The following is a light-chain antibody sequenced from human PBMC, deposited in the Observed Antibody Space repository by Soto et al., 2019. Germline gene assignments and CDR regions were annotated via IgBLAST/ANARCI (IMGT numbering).Light chain of an antibody. CDR3: MLYMGGGLVV. V-gene: IGLV8-61*01. CDR2: STN. Sequence: QTVVTQEPSFSVSPGGTVTLTCGLTSGSVSTTYYPSWYQQTPGQAPRTLIYSTNIRSSGVPDRFSGSILANKAALTSTGAQPDDESDYHCMLYMGGGLVVFGGGTKLTVL. CDR1: SGSVSTTYY. J-gene: IGLJ2*01.